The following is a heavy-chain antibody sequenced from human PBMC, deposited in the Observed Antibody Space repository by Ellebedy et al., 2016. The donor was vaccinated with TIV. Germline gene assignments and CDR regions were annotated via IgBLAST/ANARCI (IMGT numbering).Heavy chain of an antibody. CDR3: ARDRGSDDPIDY. D-gene: IGHD2-15*01. Sequence: GESLKISCAASGFTFSSSGMHWVRQAPGKGLEWVAVIWSDGSTQLYADSAKGRFTISRDNSKNTLYLQMNSLRVEDTAVYHCARDRGSDDPIDYWGQGTLVTVSS. J-gene: IGHJ4*02. CDR1: GFTFSSSG. CDR2: IWSDGSTQ. V-gene: IGHV3-33*08.